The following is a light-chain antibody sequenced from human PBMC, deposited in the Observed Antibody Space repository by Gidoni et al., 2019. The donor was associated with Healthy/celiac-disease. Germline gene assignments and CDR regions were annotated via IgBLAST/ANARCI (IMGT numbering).Light chain of an antibody. CDR3: QQSYSTLLT. Sequence: DIQMTQSPSSLSASVGDRVTITCRASQSISSYLNWYQQKPGKAPKLLISAASSLQSGFPSRFSGSGSGTDFTLPISSLQPEDFATYYCQQSYSTLLTFGGGTKVEIK. J-gene: IGKJ4*01. V-gene: IGKV1-39*01. CDR2: AAS. CDR1: QSISSY.